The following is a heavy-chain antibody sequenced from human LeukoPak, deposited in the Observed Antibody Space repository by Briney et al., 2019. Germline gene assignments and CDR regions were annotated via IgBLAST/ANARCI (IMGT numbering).Heavy chain of an antibody. V-gene: IGHV1-2*02. Sequence: ASVKVSCKASGYTFTSYAMNWVRQAPGQGLEWMGWINPNSGGTNFAQKFQGRVTMTRDTSISTAYMELSSLTSDDTAVYYCARGRFSGYGADWGQGTLVTVSS. J-gene: IGHJ4*02. CDR2: INPNSGGT. D-gene: IGHD5-12*01. CDR3: ARGRFSGYGAD. CDR1: GYTFTSYA.